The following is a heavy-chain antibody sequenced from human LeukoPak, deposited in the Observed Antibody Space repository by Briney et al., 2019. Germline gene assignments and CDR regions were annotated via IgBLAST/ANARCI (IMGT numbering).Heavy chain of an antibody. J-gene: IGHJ5*02. Sequence: GGSLRLSCAASGFTFNSYEMNWVRQAPGKGLEWVSYISSSGDIIYYADSVKGRLTISRDNAKNSLYLQMNSLRAEDTAVYYCAKDKAPGSWGQGTLVTVSS. CDR1: GFTFNSYE. CDR3: AKDKAPGS. CDR2: ISSSGDII. V-gene: IGHV3-48*03.